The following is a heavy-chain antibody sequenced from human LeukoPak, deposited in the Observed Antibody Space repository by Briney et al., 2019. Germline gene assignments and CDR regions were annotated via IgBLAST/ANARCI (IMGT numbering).Heavy chain of an antibody. CDR3: ARSTGWSSDLFDY. D-gene: IGHD6-19*01. CDR2: VYTSGTT. J-gene: IGHJ4*02. CDR1: GGSISGYY. Sequence: SETLSLTCTVSGGSISGYYWNWIRQPAGKGLEWIGRVYTSGTTNYSPSLRSRITMSVDTSKNQFSLRLISVTAADTAVYYCARSTGWSSDLFDYWGQGTLVTVSS. V-gene: IGHV4-4*07.